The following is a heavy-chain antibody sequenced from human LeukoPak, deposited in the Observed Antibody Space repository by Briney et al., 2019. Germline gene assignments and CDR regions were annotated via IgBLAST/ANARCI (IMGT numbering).Heavy chain of an antibody. V-gene: IGHV3-30*02. CDR3: AKDLRIDSYGKDYMDV. J-gene: IGHJ6*03. CDR1: GFTFSSYG. CDR2: IRYDGSNK. D-gene: IGHD1-26*01. Sequence: PGGSLRLSCAASGFTFSSYGMHWVRQAPGKGLEWVAFIRYDGSNKYYADSVKGRFTISRDNSKNTLYLQMNSLRAEDTAVYYCAKDLRIDSYGKDYMDVWGKGTTVTISS.